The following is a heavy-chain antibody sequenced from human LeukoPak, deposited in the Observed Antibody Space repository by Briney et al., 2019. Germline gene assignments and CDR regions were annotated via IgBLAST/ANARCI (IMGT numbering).Heavy chain of an antibody. CDR3: ARVLRGFLGVYFEF. CDR2: ITWDDKTT. Sequence: GGSLRLSCAASGFNFDEYTMHWVRQVPGKGLEWVSLITWDDKTTFYADSVKGRFLISRDSTRDSLYLQMNSLRVEDTALYYCARVLRGFLGVYFEFWGQGTLVTVSS. V-gene: IGHV3-43*01. J-gene: IGHJ4*02. CDR1: GFNFDEYT.